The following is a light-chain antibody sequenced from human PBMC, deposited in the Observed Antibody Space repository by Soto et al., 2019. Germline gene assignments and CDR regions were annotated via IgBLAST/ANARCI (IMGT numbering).Light chain of an antibody. CDR1: QSVSTY. Sequence: EIVLTQSPATLSLSPGQRATLSCRASQSVSTYLAWYQQKPGQAPRLLIYDASTRATGIPARFSGSGSGTDFTLTSSRLVPEDFAVYYCQQRSNWPPTWTFGEGTKVEIK. CDR2: DAS. J-gene: IGKJ1*01. V-gene: IGKV3-11*01. CDR3: QQRSNWPPTWT.